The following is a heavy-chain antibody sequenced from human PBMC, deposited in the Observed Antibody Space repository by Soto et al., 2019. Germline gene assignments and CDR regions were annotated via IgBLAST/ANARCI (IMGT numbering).Heavy chain of an antibody. Sequence: GASVKVSCKASGGTFSSYTIDWVRQAPGLGLEWMGRVNPILSMSNYAQKFQGRVTMTADKSTSTAYMELRSLRSEDTALYYCATSYGSGYRAFDYWGQGALVTVSS. J-gene: IGHJ4*02. V-gene: IGHV1-69*02. CDR2: VNPILSMS. D-gene: IGHD3-10*01. CDR1: GGTFSSYT. CDR3: ATSYGSGYRAFDY.